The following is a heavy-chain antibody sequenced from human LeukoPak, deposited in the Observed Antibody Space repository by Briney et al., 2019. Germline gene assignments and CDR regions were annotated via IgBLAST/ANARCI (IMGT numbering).Heavy chain of an antibody. D-gene: IGHD6-6*01. CDR2: MNPNSGNT. V-gene: IGHV1-8*02. J-gene: IGHJ6*03. Sequence: ASVKVSCKASGYTFTSYDINWVRQAPGQGLEWMGWMNPNSGNTGYAQKFQGRVTMTRNTSISTAYMELSRLRSDDTAVYYCARGPLSSSSTPYYYYMDVWGKGTTVTVSS. CDR1: GYTFTSYD. CDR3: ARGPLSSSSTPYYYYMDV.